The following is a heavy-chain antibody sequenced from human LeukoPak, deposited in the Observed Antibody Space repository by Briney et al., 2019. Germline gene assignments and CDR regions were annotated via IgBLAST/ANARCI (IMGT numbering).Heavy chain of an antibody. CDR1: GGSITTTNW. CDR3: SRENGDFSPFGY. Sequence: SGTLSLTCGASGGSITTTNWWCWVRQPPGQGLEWIGEISLSGLTNYNPSLKSRVTVSLDKSKNLLFLKMTSVTAADTAVYYCSRENGDFSPFGYWGQGTLVTVSS. D-gene: IGHD7-27*01. J-gene: IGHJ4*02. V-gene: IGHV4-4*02. CDR2: ISLSGLT.